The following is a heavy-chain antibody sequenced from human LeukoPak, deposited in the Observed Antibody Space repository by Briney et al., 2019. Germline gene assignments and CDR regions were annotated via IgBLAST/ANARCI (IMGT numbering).Heavy chain of an antibody. Sequence: PSETLSLTCAVYGGSFSGYYWSWIRQPPGKGLEWIGEINHSGSTNYNPSLKSRVTISVDTSKNQFSLKLSSVTAADTAVYYCARSIVGATGGFYFQHWGQGTLVTVSS. CDR2: INHSGST. V-gene: IGHV4-34*01. CDR3: ARSIVGATGGFYFQH. J-gene: IGHJ1*01. D-gene: IGHD1-26*01. CDR1: GGSFSGYY.